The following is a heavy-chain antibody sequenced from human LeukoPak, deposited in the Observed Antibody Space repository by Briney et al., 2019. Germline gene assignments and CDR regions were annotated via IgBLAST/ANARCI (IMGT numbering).Heavy chain of an antibody. CDR2: ISSDGSTT. CDR1: GFSFSTYW. CDR3: ARNYYDSSGYYFDY. V-gene: IGHV3-74*01. Sequence: GGSLRLSCAASGFSFSTYWMHWVRQAPGKGLVWVSRISSDGSTTSYADSVKGRFTISRDNAKNTLYLQMNSLRAEDTAVYYCARNYYDSSGYYFDYWGQGTLVTVSS. D-gene: IGHD3-22*01. J-gene: IGHJ4*02.